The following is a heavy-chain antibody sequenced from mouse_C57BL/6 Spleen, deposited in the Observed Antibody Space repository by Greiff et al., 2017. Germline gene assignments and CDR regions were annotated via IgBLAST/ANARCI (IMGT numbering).Heavy chain of an antibody. CDR3: ARNYDYDDYYAMDY. Sequence: VQLQQSGPGLVQPSQSLSITCTVSGFSLPSYGVHWVRQSPGKGLEWLGVIWSGGSTDYNAAFISRLSISKDNSKSQVFFKMNSLQADDTAIYYCARNYDYDDYYAMDYWGQGTSVTVSS. CDR2: IWSGGST. D-gene: IGHD2-4*01. J-gene: IGHJ4*01. V-gene: IGHV2-2*01. CDR1: GFSLPSYG.